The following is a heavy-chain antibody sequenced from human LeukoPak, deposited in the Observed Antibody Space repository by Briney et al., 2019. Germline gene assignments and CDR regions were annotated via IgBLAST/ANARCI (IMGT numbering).Heavy chain of an antibody. CDR1: GGSISSSNW. CDR3: ASNYDSSGYYYEPAFDY. Sequence: SGTLSLTCAVSGGSISSSNWWSWVRQPPGKGLKWIGEIYHSGSTNYNPSLKSRVTISVDKSKNQFSLKLSSVTAADTAVYYCASNYDSSGYYYEPAFDYWGQGTLVTVSS. J-gene: IGHJ4*02. V-gene: IGHV4-4*02. CDR2: IYHSGST. D-gene: IGHD3-22*01.